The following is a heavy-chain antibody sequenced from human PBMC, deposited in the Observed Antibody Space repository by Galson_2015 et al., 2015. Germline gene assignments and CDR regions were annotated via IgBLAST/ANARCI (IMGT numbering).Heavy chain of an antibody. J-gene: IGHJ3*02. CDR1: GGSISSRSYY. V-gene: IGHV4-39*01. CDR2: IYYSGST. D-gene: IGHD6-13*01. CDR3: ARSEPYSSSWYPGMPDAFDI. Sequence: ETLSLTCTVSGGSISSRSYYWGWIRQPPGKGLEWIGSIYYSGSTYYNPSLKSRVTISVDTSKNQFSLKLSPVTAADTAVYYCARSEPYSSSWYPGMPDAFDIWGQGTMVTVSS.